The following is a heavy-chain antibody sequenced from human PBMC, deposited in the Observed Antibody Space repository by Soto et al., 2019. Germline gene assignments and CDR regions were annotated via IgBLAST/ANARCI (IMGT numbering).Heavy chain of an antibody. CDR3: ARHDCSSTRCYNFGMDV. CDR2: IDPSDSYI. Sequence: GESLKISCKGSGYSFTNYWISWVRQMPGKGLEWMGRIDPSDSYIKYSPSFQGHVTISADNSISTAYLQWSSLKASDTAMYYCARHDCSSTRCYNFGMDVWGQGTTVTVS. J-gene: IGHJ6*02. CDR1: GYSFTNYW. D-gene: IGHD2-2*02. V-gene: IGHV5-10-1*01.